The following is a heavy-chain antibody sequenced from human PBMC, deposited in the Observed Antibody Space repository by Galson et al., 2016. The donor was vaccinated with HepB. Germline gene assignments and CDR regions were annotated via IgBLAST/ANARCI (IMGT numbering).Heavy chain of an antibody. V-gene: IGHV1-2*06. CDR2: VNHSSGST. CDR1: GNTFTGDY. CDR3: ATSGYYSNLNY. D-gene: IGHD3-22*01. J-gene: IGHJ4*02. Sequence: SVKVSCKASGNTFTGDYLHWVRQAPGQGLEWMGRVNHSSGSTIYAHNFQGRVTMTRDTSIGTAYMELSRLRSDDTAVYYCATSGYYSNLNYWGQGTLVTVSS.